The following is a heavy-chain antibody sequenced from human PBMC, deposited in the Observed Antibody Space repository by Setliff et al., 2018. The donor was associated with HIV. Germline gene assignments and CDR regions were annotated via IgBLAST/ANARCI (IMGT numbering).Heavy chain of an antibody. CDR3: ARGGYAGYDPFDY. J-gene: IGHJ4*02. D-gene: IGHD5-12*01. Sequence: PSETLSLTCAVYGGSFSGYSWSWIRQPPGKGLEWIGEINHSGVTNYNPSLKSRVTISVDTSKDQFSLNLRSVTAADTAVYYCARGGYAGYDPFDYWGQGALVTVLL. V-gene: IGHV4-34*01. CDR1: GGSFSGYS. CDR2: INHSGVT.